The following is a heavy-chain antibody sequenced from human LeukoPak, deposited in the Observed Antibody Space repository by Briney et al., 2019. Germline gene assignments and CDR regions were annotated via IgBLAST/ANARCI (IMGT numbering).Heavy chain of an antibody. CDR1: GFTFSSYW. J-gene: IGHJ1*01. V-gene: IGHV3-7*03. CDR2: IKKDGSEK. D-gene: IGHD3-22*01. CDR3: ALETIQDSGGYYNGYFQH. Sequence: GGSLRLSCAASGFTFSSYWMSWVRQAPGKGLEWVANIKKDGSEKYYVDSMKGRFTISRDNSKNSLYLQMNSLRAEDTAFYYCALETIQDSGGYYNGYFQHWGQGTLVTVSS.